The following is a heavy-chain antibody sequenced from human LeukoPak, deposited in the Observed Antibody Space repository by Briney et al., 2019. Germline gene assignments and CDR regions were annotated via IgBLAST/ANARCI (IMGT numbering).Heavy chain of an antibody. D-gene: IGHD6-19*01. CDR2: ISGNDPTI. CDR3: ARDHPYGSSGYIEY. J-gene: IGHJ4*02. V-gene: IGHV3-11*04. CDR1: GFTFSDYY. Sequence: PGGSLRLSCAASGFTFSDYYLSWIRQAPGKGPEWISYISGNDPTIYYADSVKGRFTISRDNAKNSLYLQMNSLRAEDTAVYYCARDHPYGSSGYIEYWGQGTLVTVSS.